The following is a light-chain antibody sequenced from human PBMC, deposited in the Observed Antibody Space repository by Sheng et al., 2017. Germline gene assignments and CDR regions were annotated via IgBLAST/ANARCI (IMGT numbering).Light chain of an antibody. J-gene: IGKJ4*01. CDR1: QSISSW. CDR2: KAS. V-gene: IGKV1-5*03. CDR3: QQYNSYPLT. Sequence: DVQMTQSPSTLSASVGDRVTVTCRASQSISSWLAWYQQKPGKAPNLLIYKASNLESGVPSRFSGSGSGTEFTLTISSLQPDDFATYYCQQYNSYPLTFGGGTKGGDQT.